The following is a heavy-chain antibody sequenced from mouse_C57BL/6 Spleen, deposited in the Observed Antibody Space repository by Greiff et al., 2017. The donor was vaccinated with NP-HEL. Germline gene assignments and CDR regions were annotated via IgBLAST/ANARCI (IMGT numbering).Heavy chain of an antibody. J-gene: IGHJ3*01. CDR2: INPYNGGT. CDR3: ARGFYYEYDGGAFAY. CDR1: GYTFTDYY. Sequence: VQLQQSGPVLVKPGASVKMSCKASGYTFTDYYMNWVKQSHGKSLEWIGVINPYNGGTSYNQKFKGKATLTVDKSSSTAYMELNSLTSVDSAVYDCARGFYYEYDGGAFAYWGQGTLVTVSA. V-gene: IGHV1-19*01. D-gene: IGHD2-4*01.